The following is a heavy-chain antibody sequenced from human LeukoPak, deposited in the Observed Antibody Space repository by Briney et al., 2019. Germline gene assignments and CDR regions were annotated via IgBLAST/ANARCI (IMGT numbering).Heavy chain of an antibody. CDR2: ISSSSSYI. J-gene: IGHJ6*02. CDR3: AKDGGEGDFWSGYSYGMDV. V-gene: IGHV3-21*01. D-gene: IGHD3-3*01. CDR1: GFTFSSYS. Sequence: KPGGSLRLSCAASGFTFSSYSMNWVRQAPGKGLEWVSSISSSSSYIYYADSVKGRFTISRDNSKNTLYLQMNSLRAEDTAVYYCAKDGGEGDFWSGYSYGMDVWGQGTTVTVSS.